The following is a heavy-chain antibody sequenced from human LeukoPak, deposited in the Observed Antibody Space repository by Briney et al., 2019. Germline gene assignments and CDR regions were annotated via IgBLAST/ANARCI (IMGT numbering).Heavy chain of an antibody. Sequence: GGSLRLSCAASGFTFISYAMSWVRQAPGKGLEWVSSLSGNAGRPYYADSVKGRFTISRDNSKNTLYLQMNSLRAEDTAVYYCAKDSSYYGSGSYYTGNWFDPWGQGTLVTVSS. J-gene: IGHJ5*02. CDR1: GFTFISYA. CDR2: LSGNAGRP. CDR3: AKDSSYYGSGSYYTGNWFDP. D-gene: IGHD3-10*01. V-gene: IGHV3-23*01.